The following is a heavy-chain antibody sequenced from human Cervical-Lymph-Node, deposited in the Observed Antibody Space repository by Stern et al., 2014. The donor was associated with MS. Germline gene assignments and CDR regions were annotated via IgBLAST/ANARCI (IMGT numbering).Heavy chain of an antibody. J-gene: IGHJ5*02. Sequence: VQLVESGTEVKKPGSSVKVSCKASGGTFTNYAISWVRQGPGQGIEGMGGIFPLFGAAHYAQKFQDRFTITADTSTNTSYMELSILRSEYTAVYYCARGSVVSPGNGLCFDPWGQGTLVTVSS. CDR2: IFPLFGAA. D-gene: IGHD1-1*01. CDR3: ARGSVVSPGNGLCFDP. CDR1: GGTFTNYA. V-gene: IGHV1-69*06.